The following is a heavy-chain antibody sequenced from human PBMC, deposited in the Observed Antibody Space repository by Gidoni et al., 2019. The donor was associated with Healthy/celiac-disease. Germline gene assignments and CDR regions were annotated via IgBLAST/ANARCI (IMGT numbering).Heavy chain of an antibody. V-gene: IGHV3-30*18. D-gene: IGHD6-6*01. CDR2: ISYDGSNK. Sequence: QVQLVESGGGVVQPGRSLRLSCAASGFTFSSYGMHWVRQAPGKGLEWVAVISYDGSNKYYADSVKGRFTISRDNSKNTLYLQMNSLRAEDTAVYYCAKDQQLGYFDYGGQGTLVTVSS. J-gene: IGHJ4*02. CDR3: AKDQQLGYFDY. CDR1: GFTFSSYG.